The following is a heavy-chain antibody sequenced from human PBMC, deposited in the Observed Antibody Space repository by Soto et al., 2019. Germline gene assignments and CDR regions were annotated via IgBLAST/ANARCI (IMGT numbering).Heavy chain of an antibody. V-gene: IGHV3-30-3*01. CDR3: ARDDEGGSYCDLGY. Sequence: GGSLRLSCSASGFTFSNYIMHWVRQAPGKGLEWVAIILHDGNNKYYADSVKGRFTISRDNSKNTLYLQMNSLRTEDTAIYYCARDDEGGSYCDLGYWGQGTLVTVSS. CDR2: ILHDGNNK. D-gene: IGHD3-10*01. J-gene: IGHJ4*02. CDR1: GFTFSNYI.